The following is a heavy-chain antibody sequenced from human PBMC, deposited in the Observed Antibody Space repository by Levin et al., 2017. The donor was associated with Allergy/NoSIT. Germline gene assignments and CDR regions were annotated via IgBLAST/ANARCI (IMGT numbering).Heavy chain of an antibody. CDR2: ISAYNGNT. J-gene: IGHJ3*02. D-gene: IGHD3-10*01. V-gene: IGHV1-18*01. Sequence: GESLKISCKASGYTFTSYGISWVRQAPGQGLEWMGWISAYNGNTNYAQKLQGRVTMTTDTSTSTAYMELRSLRSDDTAVYYCARERYGSGEVANAFDIWGQGTMVTVSS. CDR3: ARERYGSGEVANAFDI. CDR1: GYTFTSYG.